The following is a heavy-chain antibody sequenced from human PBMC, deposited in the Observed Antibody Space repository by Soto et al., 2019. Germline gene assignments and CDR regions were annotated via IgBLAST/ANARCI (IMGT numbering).Heavy chain of an antibody. CDR3: ARATMVRGVHYYGMDV. CDR2: IYNSGST. Sequence: SETLSLTCAVSGGSISSGGYSWSWIRQPPGKGLEWIGYIYNSGSTYYNTSLKSRVTISVDRSKNQFSLKLSSVTAADTSVYYCARATMVRGVHYYGMDVWGQGTTVTVSS. J-gene: IGHJ6*02. CDR1: GGSISSGGYS. D-gene: IGHD3-10*01. V-gene: IGHV4-30-2*01.